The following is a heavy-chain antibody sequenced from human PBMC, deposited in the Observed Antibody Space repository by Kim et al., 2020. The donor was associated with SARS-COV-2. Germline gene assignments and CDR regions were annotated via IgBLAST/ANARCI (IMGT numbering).Heavy chain of an antibody. Sequence: ASVKVSCKASGYTFTGYYMHWVRQAPGQGLEWMGRINPNSGGTNYAQKFQGRVTMTRDTSISTAYMELSRLRSDDTAVYYCASFTPDIVVVVAATEDYYYGMDVWGQGTTVTVSS. D-gene: IGHD2-15*01. CDR2: INPNSGGT. CDR1: GYTFTGYY. CDR3: ASFTPDIVVVVAATEDYYYGMDV. J-gene: IGHJ6*02. V-gene: IGHV1-2*06.